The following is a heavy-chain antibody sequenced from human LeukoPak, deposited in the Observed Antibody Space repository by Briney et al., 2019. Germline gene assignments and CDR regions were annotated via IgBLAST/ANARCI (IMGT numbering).Heavy chain of an antibody. V-gene: IGHV3-21*01. CDR3: ARGEVLRFLEWFPDY. Sequence: GGSLRLSCAASGFTFSSYSMNWVRQAPGKGLEWVSSISSSSSYIYYADSVKGRFTISRENAKNSLYLQMNSLRDEDTAVYYCARGEVLRFLEWFPDYWGQGTLVTVSS. CDR1: GFTFSSYS. D-gene: IGHD3-3*01. J-gene: IGHJ4*02. CDR2: ISSSSSYI.